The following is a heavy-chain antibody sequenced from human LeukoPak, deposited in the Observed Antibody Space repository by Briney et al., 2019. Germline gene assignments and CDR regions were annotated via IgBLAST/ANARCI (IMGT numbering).Heavy chain of an antibody. J-gene: IGHJ6*03. D-gene: IGHD6-13*01. CDR2: IYYSVST. CDR1: GGTISSYY. Sequence: SETLSLTCTVSGGTISSYYWSWIRQPPGKGLEWVGYIYYSVSTNYNPSLKSRVTISVDTSKNQFSLKMSSVTAADTAVYYCARVVAAAGKDYYYYYMDVWGKGTTVTVSS. V-gene: IGHV4-59*01. CDR3: ARVVAAAGKDYYYYYMDV.